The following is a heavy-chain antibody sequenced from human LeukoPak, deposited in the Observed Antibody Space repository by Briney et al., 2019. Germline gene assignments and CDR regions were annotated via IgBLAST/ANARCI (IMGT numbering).Heavy chain of an antibody. J-gene: IGHJ4*02. V-gene: IGHV3-21*01. CDR2: ISSSSSYI. CDR3: ASFVTTLVT. D-gene: IGHD4-11*01. Sequence: GGSLRLSCAASGFTFSSYSKNWVRQAPGKGLEWVSTISSSSSYIYYADSVKGRFTISRDNAKNPLYQQMNSPRAEDTAVYYFASFVTTLVTGGKGTLLTVSS. CDR1: GFTFSSYS.